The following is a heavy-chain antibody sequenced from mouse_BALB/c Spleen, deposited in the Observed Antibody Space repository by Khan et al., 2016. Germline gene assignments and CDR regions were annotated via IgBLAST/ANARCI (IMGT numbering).Heavy chain of an antibody. CDR3: ARLYYYGCVDY. J-gene: IGHJ2*01. D-gene: IGHD1-1*01. CDR1: GFDFSRYW. V-gene: IGHV4-1*02. Sequence: EVQLQESGGGLVQPGGSLKLSCAASGFDFSRYWMSWVRQAPGKGLEWIGEINPDSSTINYSPSLKDKFLISRDNAKNTQYLQMSKVRSEDTALYYCARLYYYGCVDYWGQGTTLTVSS. CDR2: INPDSSTI.